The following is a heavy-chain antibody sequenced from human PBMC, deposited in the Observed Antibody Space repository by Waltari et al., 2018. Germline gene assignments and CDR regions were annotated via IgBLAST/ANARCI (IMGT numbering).Heavy chain of an antibody. D-gene: IGHD6-13*01. Sequence: QVQLQESGPGLVKPSETLSLTCTVSGGSISSYYWSWIRQPPGKGLEWIGYIYYSGSTNYNPSLKSRVTISVDTSKNQFSLKLSSVTAADTAVYYCARGVPWQQLVEYWGWFDPWGQGTLVTVSS. CDR3: ARGVPWQQLVEYWGWFDP. CDR1: GGSISSYY. J-gene: IGHJ5*02. CDR2: IYYSGST. V-gene: IGHV4-59*01.